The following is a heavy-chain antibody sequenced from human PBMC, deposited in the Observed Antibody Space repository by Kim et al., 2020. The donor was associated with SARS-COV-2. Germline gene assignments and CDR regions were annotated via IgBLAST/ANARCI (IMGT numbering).Heavy chain of an antibody. Sequence: GGSLRLSCATSGFTFSTYALSWVRQAPGKGLEWVSAISGSGGSTFYADSVKGRFTISRDNSKNTLYLQMNSLRAEDTAVYYCAKSERYHYDSSGIVDYFDYWGQGTLVTVSS. CDR3: AKSERYHYDSSGIVDYFDY. D-gene: IGHD3-22*01. CDR2: ISGSGGST. CDR1: GFTFSTYA. J-gene: IGHJ4*02. V-gene: IGHV3-23*01.